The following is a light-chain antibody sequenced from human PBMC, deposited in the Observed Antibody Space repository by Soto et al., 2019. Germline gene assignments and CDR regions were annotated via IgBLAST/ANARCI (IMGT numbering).Light chain of an antibody. CDR1: QSVSSY. CDR3: QQRSNWRLT. CDR2: DAS. V-gene: IGKV3-11*01. Sequence: TQSPGALSFAPGERATLSCRASQSVSSYLAWYQQKPGQAPRLLIYDASNRATGIPARFSGSGSGTDFTLTISSLEPEDFAVYYCQQRSNWRLTFGGGTKVDI. J-gene: IGKJ4*01.